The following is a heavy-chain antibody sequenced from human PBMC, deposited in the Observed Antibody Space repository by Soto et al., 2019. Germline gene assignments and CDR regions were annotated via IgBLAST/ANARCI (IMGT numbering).Heavy chain of an antibody. Sequence: GGSLRLSCAASGFTFSSYAMSWVRQAPGKWLEWVSAISGSGGSTYYADSVKGRFTISRDNSKNTLYLQMNSLRAEDTAVYYCAKDGHSSSWYPYYYGMDVWGQGXTVTVYS. J-gene: IGHJ6*02. CDR3: AKDGHSSSWYPYYYGMDV. CDR1: GFTFSSYA. V-gene: IGHV3-23*01. D-gene: IGHD6-13*01. CDR2: ISGSGGST.